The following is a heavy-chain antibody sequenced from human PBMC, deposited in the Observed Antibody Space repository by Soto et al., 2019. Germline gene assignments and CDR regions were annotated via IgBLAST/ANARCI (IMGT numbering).Heavy chain of an antibody. CDR2: IYYSGST. CDR3: ARSNWYSEY. Sequence: PSETLSLTCTVSGDSVSSSSQYWDWIRQPPGKGLEWIASIYYSGSTYYKPSLKSRVTISVDTSKNQFSLNLTSVTAADTAIYYCARSNWYSEYWGQGTLVPVSS. J-gene: IGHJ4*02. V-gene: IGHV4-39*07. D-gene: IGHD7-27*01. CDR1: GDSVSSSSQY.